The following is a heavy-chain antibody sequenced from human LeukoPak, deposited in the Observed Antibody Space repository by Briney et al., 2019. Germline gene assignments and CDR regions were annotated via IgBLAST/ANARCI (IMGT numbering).Heavy chain of an antibody. V-gene: IGHV3-48*02. CDR1: GFAFSDYS. J-gene: IGHJ4*02. D-gene: IGHD5-18*01. Sequence: SGGSLRLSCAASGFAFSDYSMNWVRQAPGKGLEWVSYISSSDNTIHYADSVKGRFTISGDNAKNSLYLEMNSLRDEDTAVYYCARVHRGYSYGRLDYWGQGTLVTVSS. CDR2: ISSSDNTI. CDR3: ARVHRGYSYGRLDY.